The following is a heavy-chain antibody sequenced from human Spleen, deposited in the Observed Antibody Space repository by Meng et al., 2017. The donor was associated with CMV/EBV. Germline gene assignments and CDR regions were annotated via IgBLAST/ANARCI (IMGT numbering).Heavy chain of an antibody. D-gene: IGHD1-1*01. CDR2: IYHNGNL. V-gene: IGHV4-61*01. J-gene: IGHJ4*02. Sequence: SETLSLTCTVSGGSVSSGSYYWSWIRQPPGKGLEWLGNIYHNGNLYYKPSLKSRITISVDTSKNQFSLKLTSVTAADTAVYYCARDREWNDPRPFDYWGQGMLVTVSS. CDR3: ARDREWNDPRPFDY. CDR1: GGSVSSGSYY.